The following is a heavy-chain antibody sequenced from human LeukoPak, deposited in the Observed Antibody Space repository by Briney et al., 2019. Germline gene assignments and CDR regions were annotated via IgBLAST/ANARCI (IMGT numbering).Heavy chain of an antibody. Sequence: GGSLRLSCAAAAFTFNTYTMNWVRHAPGKGLGWASSISSSSSSIYYADSVKGRFTISRDNAKNSLYLEMNSLRAEDTAVYYCARLTGRVVPAAIGYWGPGTLVTVSS. CDR1: AFTFNTYT. V-gene: IGHV3-21*01. J-gene: IGHJ4*02. D-gene: IGHD2-2*01. CDR3: ARLTGRVVPAAIGY. CDR2: ISSSSSSI.